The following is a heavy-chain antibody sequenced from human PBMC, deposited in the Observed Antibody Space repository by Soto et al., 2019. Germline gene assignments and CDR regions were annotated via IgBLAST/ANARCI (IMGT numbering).Heavy chain of an antibody. CDR1: GFTFSSYA. V-gene: IGHV3-30-3*01. CDR2: ISYDGSNK. D-gene: IGHD1-1*01. Sequence: QVQLVESGGGVVQPGRSLRLSCAASGFTFSSYAMHWVRQAPGKGLEWVAVISYDGSNKYYADSVQGRFTISRDNSKNTLYRPMNSLRAEDTAVYYCARDRLRYNWNAFPYSYYGMDVWGQGTTVTVSS. CDR3: ARDRLRYNWNAFPYSYYGMDV. J-gene: IGHJ6*02.